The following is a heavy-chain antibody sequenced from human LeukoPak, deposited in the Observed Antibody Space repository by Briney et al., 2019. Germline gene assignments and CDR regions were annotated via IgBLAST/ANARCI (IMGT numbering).Heavy chain of an antibody. D-gene: IGHD1-14*01. V-gene: IGHV3-7*01. CDR1: GLRFGSFW. Sequence: PGGSLRLSCAVSGLRFGSFWMSWVRQAPGKGLEWVANINEDGGERHYVDTVKGRFTISRDNAKNSLYLQMNSLRAEDTAVYYCARGGNLENWGRGTLVTVSS. CDR3: ARGGNLEN. CDR2: INEDGGER. J-gene: IGHJ4*02.